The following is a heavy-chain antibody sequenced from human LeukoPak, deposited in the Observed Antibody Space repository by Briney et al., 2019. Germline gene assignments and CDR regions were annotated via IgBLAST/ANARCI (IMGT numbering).Heavy chain of an antibody. Sequence: GGSLRLSCAASGFTFSSYWMHWVRQGPGKGLVWVSRIKSDGSSTTYADSVKGRFTISRDNAKNTLYLQMNSLRVEDTALYYCARRAPSHDFDDWGQGTLVTVSS. CDR1: GFTFSSYW. CDR2: IKSDGSST. J-gene: IGHJ4*02. V-gene: IGHV3-74*03. CDR3: ARRAPSHDFDD.